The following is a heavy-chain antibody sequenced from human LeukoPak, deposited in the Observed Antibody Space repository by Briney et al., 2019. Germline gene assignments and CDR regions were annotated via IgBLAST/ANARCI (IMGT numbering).Heavy chain of an antibody. CDR3: ARGRFDYYDTSGYYRPREYYYYYYYMDV. D-gene: IGHD3-22*01. CDR2: INPNSGGT. J-gene: IGHJ6*03. CDR1: GYTFTGYY. V-gene: IGHV1-2*02. Sequence: GASVKVSCKASGYTFTGYYMHWVRHAPGQGLEWMGWINPNSGGTNYAQKFQGRVTMTRDTAISTAYMELSRLRSDDTAVHYCARGRFDYYDTSGYYRPREYYYYYYYMDVWGKGTTVTISS.